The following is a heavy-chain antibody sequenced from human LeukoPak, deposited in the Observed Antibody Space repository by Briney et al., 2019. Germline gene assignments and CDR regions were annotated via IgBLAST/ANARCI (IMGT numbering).Heavy chain of an antibody. Sequence: SQTLSLTCAISGDSVSSNSAAWNWIRQSPSRGLEWLGRTYYRSKWYNNYAVSVKSRITITPDTSKNQFSLQLNTVTPEDTAVYYCARDEEGANWNDYYYGMDVWGQGTTVTVSS. CDR2: TYYRSKWYN. J-gene: IGHJ6*02. V-gene: IGHV6-1*01. D-gene: IGHD1-1*01. CDR3: ARDEEGANWNDYYYGMDV. CDR1: GDSVSSNSAA.